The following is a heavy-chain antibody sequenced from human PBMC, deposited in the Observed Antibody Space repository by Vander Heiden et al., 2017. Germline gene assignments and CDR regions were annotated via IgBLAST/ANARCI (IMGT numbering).Heavy chain of an antibody. V-gene: IGHV3-23*01. CDR3: AKRGTFMGFWSGYFDY. Sequence: EVQLLESGGGLVQPGGSLRLSCAASGFTFSSYAMSWVRQAPGKGLEWVSAISGSGGSTYFADPVKGRFTISRDNSKNTLYLQMNSLRAEDTAVYYCAKRGTFMGFWSGYFDYWGQGTLVTVSS. CDR2: ISGSGGST. J-gene: IGHJ4*02. CDR1: GFTFSSYA. D-gene: IGHD3-3*01.